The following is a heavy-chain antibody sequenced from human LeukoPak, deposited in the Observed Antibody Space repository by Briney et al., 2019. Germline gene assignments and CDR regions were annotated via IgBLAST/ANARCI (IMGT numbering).Heavy chain of an antibody. J-gene: IGHJ4*02. CDR2: IYYSGST. Sequence: SETLSLTCTVSGGSISSHYWSWIRQPPGKGLEWIGYIYYSGSTNYNPSLKSRVTISVDTSKNQFSLKLSSVTAADTAVYYCARGTTIFDLPDYWGQGTLVTVSS. V-gene: IGHV4-59*11. D-gene: IGHD3-3*01. CDR1: GGSISSHY. CDR3: ARGTTIFDLPDY.